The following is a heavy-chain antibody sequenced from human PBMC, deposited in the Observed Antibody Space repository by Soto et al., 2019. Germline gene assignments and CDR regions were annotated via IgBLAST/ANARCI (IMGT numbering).Heavy chain of an antibody. V-gene: IGHV3-23*01. CDR2: ISGSGGST. Sequence: EVQLLESGGGLVQPGGSLRLSCAASGFTFSSYAMSWVRQAPGKGLEWVSAISGSGGSTYYADSVKGRFTISRDNSKTRLYLQMKRLRAEDTAVYYCAKEGTGGFGELFLDYWGQGTLVTVSS. CDR1: GFTFSSYA. CDR3: AKEGTGGFGELFLDY. J-gene: IGHJ4*02. D-gene: IGHD3-10*01.